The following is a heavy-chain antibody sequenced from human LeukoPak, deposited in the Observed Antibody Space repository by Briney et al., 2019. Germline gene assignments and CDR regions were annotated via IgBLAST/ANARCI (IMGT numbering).Heavy chain of an antibody. CDR1: GFTFSSYG. CDR2: ISYDGSNK. Sequence: GGSLRLSCAASGFTFSSYGMHWVRQAPGKGLEWVAVISYDGSNKYYADSVKGRFTICRDNSKNTLYLQMNSLRAEDTAVYYCARGGRTTWHGMDVWGQGTTVTVSS. V-gene: IGHV3-30*03. D-gene: IGHD4-17*01. CDR3: ARGGRTTWHGMDV. J-gene: IGHJ6*02.